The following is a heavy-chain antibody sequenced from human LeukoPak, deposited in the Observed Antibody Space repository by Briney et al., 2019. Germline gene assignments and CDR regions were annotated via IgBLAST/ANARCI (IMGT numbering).Heavy chain of an antibody. CDR1: GYTFTSYY. V-gene: IGHV1-46*01. D-gene: IGHD2-2*01. Sequence: PGASVEDSCKASGYTFTSYYMHWVRQAPGQGLEWMGIINPSGGSTSYAQKFQGRVTMTRDTSTSTVYMELSSLRSEDTAVYYCARAGIVVVPAAMPPGYWGQGTLVTVSS. CDR2: INPSGGST. CDR3: ARAGIVVVPAAMPPGY. J-gene: IGHJ4*02.